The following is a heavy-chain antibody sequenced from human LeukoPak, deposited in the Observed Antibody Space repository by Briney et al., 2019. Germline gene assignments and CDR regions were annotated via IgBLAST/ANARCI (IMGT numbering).Heavy chain of an antibody. CDR1: GGSISSYY. Sequence: SETLSLTCTVSGGSISSYYWSWIRQPPAKGLEWIGYTSYSGSTNFNPSLKSRVTISVDTSKNQFSLKLSSVTAADTAVYYCAREGTAGTNLNWFDPWGQGTLVTVSS. D-gene: IGHD1-1*01. CDR3: AREGTAGTNLNWFDP. CDR2: TSYSGST. J-gene: IGHJ5*02. V-gene: IGHV4-59*01.